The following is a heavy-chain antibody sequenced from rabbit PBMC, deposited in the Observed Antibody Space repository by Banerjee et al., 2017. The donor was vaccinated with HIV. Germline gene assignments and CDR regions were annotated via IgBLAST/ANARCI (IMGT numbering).Heavy chain of an antibody. CDR3: ARDLAGVIGWNFNL. V-gene: IGHV1S45*01. D-gene: IGHD4-1*01. CDR1: GFSFSNSYW. CDR2: VYTGSSGST. Sequence: QEQLEESGGDLVKPEGSLTLTCTASGFSFSNSYWICWVRQAPGKGLEWIACVYTGSSGSTDYASWAKGRFTISKTSSTTVTLQMTSLTAADTATYFCARDLAGVIGWNFNLWGPGTLVTVS. J-gene: IGHJ4*01.